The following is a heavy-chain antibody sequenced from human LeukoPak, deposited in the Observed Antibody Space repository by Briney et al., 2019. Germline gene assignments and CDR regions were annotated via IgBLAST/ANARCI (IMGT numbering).Heavy chain of an antibody. CDR2: IRSIAYGGTT. CDR1: GFTFGDYA. J-gene: IGHJ4*02. D-gene: IGHD3-22*01. V-gene: IGHV3-49*03. CDR3: TREAVTYYYDSSGYHRGRYFDY. Sequence: GGSLRLSCTVSGFTFGDYAMSWFRQAPGKGLEWVGFIRSIAYGGTTEYAASVKGRFTISRDDSKSIAYLQMNSLKTEDTAVYYCTREAVTYYYDSSGYHRGRYFDYWGQGTLVTVSS.